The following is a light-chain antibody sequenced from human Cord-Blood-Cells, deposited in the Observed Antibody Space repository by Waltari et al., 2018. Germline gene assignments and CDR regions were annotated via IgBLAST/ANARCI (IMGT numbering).Light chain of an antibody. CDR3: QQCYSTPYT. CDR2: AAS. V-gene: IGKV1-39*01. Sequence: DIQVTHSPSSLSASVGDRVTITCRPSQGISSYLNWYQQKPGKAPKLLIYAASSLQSGVPSRFSGSGSGTDFTLTISSLQPEDFATYYCQQCYSTPYTFGQGTKLEIK. J-gene: IGKJ2*01. CDR1: QGISSY.